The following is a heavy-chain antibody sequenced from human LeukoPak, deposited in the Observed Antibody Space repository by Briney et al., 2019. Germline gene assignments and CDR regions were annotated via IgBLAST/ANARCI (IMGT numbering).Heavy chain of an antibody. CDR2: IYPGDSDT. J-gene: IGHJ5*02. Sequence: GESLKISCQGSGYRFTSYWIGWVRQMPGKGLEWMGIIYPGDSDTRYSPSFQGQVIISVDKSVSTAYLQWSSLKASDTAMYYCARLGPDYGSGSYFFASPRINWFDPWGQGTLVTVSS. CDR1: GYRFTSYW. D-gene: IGHD3-10*01. CDR3: ARLGPDYGSGSYFFASPRINWFDP. V-gene: IGHV5-51*01.